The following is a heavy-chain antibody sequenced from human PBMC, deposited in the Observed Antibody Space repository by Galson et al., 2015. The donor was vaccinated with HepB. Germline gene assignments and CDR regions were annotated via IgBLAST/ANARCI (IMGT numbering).Heavy chain of an antibody. J-gene: IGHJ6*02. CDR3: ARQGRNNYYAMDV. CDR1: GGSISSRGYY. V-gene: IGHV4-31*03. D-gene: IGHD1-14*01. Sequence: TLSLTCTVSGGSISSRGYYWNWIRQHPGKGLEWIGYIYYIGSTHYNPSLGGRVTISVDTSKSQFSLELTSVTAADTAVYYCARQGRNNYYAMDVWGQGTTVTVSS. CDR2: IYYIGST.